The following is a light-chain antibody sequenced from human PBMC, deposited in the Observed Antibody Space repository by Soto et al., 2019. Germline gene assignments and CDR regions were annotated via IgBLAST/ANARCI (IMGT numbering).Light chain of an antibody. CDR2: DAS. V-gene: IGKV3-20*01. CDR3: HQYGSSLPYT. CDR1: QSVIKSY. Sequence: EIVLTQSPGTLSLSPGERATLSCRATQSVIKSYLAWYQHKPGQAPRLLISDASRRATGIPDRFSGSGSGTDFTLTISRLEPEDFAVYYCHQYGSSLPYTFGQGTKLEIK. J-gene: IGKJ2*01.